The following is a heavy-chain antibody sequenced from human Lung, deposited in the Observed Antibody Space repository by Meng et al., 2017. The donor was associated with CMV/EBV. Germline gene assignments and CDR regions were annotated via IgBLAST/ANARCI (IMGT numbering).Heavy chain of an antibody. D-gene: IGHD6-19*01. Sequence: QVQLVESGXGVVQPGXSLRLSCAASGFTFSSYAMHWVRQAPGKGLEWVAVISYDGSNKYYADSVKGRFTISRDNSKNTLYLQMNSLRAEDTAVYYCADMGEWLANWGPGTLVTVSS. CDR1: GFTFSSYA. V-gene: IGHV3-30-3*01. CDR2: ISYDGSNK. CDR3: ADMGEWLAN. J-gene: IGHJ4*02.